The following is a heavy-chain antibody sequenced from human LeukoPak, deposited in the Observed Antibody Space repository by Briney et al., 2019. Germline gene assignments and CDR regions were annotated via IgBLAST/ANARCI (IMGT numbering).Heavy chain of an antibody. CDR3: ARIIYGSGSYSYYYYYMDV. CDR2: IYTSGST. V-gene: IGHV4-4*07. Sequence: SETLSLTYTVSGSSISSYYWSWIRQPAGKGLEWIGRIYTSGSTNYNPSLKSRVTMSVDTSKNQFSLKLSSVTAADTAVYYCARIIYGSGSYSYYYYYMDVWGKGTTVTVSS. CDR1: GSSISSYY. D-gene: IGHD3-10*01. J-gene: IGHJ6*03.